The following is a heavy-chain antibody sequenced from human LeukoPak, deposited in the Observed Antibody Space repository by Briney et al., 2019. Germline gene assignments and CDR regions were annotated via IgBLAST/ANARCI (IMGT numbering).Heavy chain of an antibody. CDR3: ARGPRNDP. Sequence: ASVTVSCTTSGYPFSTWEINWVRQAAGQGLEGLGWVHPDSGNTDYAQKFRGRVTISRDTSTSTAYMELSGLRLDDTAVYFCARGPRNDPWGQGTLVTVSS. CDR1: GYPFSTWE. D-gene: IGHD1-14*01. V-gene: IGHV1-8*01. J-gene: IGHJ5*02. CDR2: VHPDSGNT.